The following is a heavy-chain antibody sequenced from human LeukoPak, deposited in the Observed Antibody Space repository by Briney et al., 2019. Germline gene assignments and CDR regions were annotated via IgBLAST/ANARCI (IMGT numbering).Heavy chain of an antibody. CDR1: GFPFNKYA. CDR3: VKRAEDSSGYYLYYFDY. D-gene: IGHD3-22*01. V-gene: IGHV3-23*01. CDR2: IGVATGTT. J-gene: IGHJ4*02. Sequence: PGGSLRLSCAASGFPFNKYAIRSVGRGPGRGRGWGSGIGVATGTTYYAGSVRGRFSISRDNSQNTLYLQMNSLRAEDTAVYYCVKRAEDSSGYYLYYFDYWGQGTLVTVSS.